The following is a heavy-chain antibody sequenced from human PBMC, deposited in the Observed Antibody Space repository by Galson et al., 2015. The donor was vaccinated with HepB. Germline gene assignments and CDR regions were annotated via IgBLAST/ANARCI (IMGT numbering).Heavy chain of an antibody. Sequence: SLRLSCAAPGFTFSSYGMHWVRQPPGKGLEWVAVIWYDGSSENYADSVKGRFTISRENSKNTLYLQMNSLRAEDTAVYYCARTYYYGSGSYFPGDYWGQGTLVTVSS. CDR2: IWYDGSSE. CDR1: GFTFSSYG. J-gene: IGHJ4*02. D-gene: IGHD3-10*01. CDR3: ARTYYYGSGSYFPGDY. V-gene: IGHV3-33*01.